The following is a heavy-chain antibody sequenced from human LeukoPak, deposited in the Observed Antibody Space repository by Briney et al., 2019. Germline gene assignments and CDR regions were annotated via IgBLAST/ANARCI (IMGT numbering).Heavy chain of an antibody. CDR2: IYYSGST. D-gene: IGHD5-18*01. J-gene: IGHJ4*02. CDR3: ARHTAMVWFFDY. CDR1: GGSISSYY. V-gene: IGHV4-59*08. Sequence: PSETLSLTCTVSGGSISSYYWSWIRQPPGKGPEWIGYIYYSGSTNYNPSLKSRVTISVDTSKNQFSLKLSSVTAADTAVYYCARHTAMVWFFDYWGQGTLVTVSS.